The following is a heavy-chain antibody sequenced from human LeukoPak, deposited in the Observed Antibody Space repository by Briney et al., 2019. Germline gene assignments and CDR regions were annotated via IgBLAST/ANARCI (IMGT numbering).Heavy chain of an antibody. Sequence: GGSLRLSCAASGWMHWVRQAPGKGLAWVSGINHDGTGTYYPDSVKGRFTISRENPKNTQYLQMNSLRDDDTAVYYHASVFVPWGKGFMVTV. CDR2: INHDGTGT. J-gene: IGHJ5*02. CDR3: ASVFVP. D-gene: IGHD3-16*01. CDR1: GW. V-gene: IGHV3-74*01.